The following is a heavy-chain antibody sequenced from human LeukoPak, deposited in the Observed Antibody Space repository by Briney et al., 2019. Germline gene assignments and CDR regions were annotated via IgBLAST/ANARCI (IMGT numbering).Heavy chain of an antibody. V-gene: IGHV3-30-3*01. Sequence: GGSLRLSCAASGFIFSSYAMHWVRQAPGKGLEWVAVISYDGSNKYYGDSVKGRFTISRDNSKNTLYLQMNSLRAEDTAVYYCARDMEQWLVREVYYWGQGTLATVSS. J-gene: IGHJ4*02. CDR1: GFIFSSYA. D-gene: IGHD6-19*01. CDR3: ARDMEQWLVREVYY. CDR2: ISYDGSNK.